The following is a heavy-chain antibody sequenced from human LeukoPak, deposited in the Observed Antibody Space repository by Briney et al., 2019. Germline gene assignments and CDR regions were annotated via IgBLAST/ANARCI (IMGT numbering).Heavy chain of an antibody. CDR2: IAWDGSYT. V-gene: IGHV3-43D*04. Sequence: GGSLTLSCAASGFTFGEYAMQWVRQAPGKGLEWVSLIAWDGSYTYYADSVRGRFIISRDNSKNSLSMQMNSLRPEDTALYYCTRERRGFYMEVWGKGTTVTVSS. CDR3: TRERRGFYMEV. J-gene: IGHJ6*03. D-gene: IGHD3-10*01. CDR1: GFTFGEYA.